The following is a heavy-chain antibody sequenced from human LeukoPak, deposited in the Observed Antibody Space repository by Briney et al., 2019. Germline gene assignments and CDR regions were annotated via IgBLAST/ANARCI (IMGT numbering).Heavy chain of an antibody. J-gene: IGHJ5*02. D-gene: IGHD6-19*01. CDR2: MNPNSGNT. CDR3: ARQEQWLVLENWFDP. V-gene: IGHV1-8*01. CDR1: GYTFTSYD. Sequence: GASVKVSCKASGYTFTSYDINWVRQATGQGLEWMGWMNPNSGNTGYAQKFQGRVTMTRNTSISTAYMELSSLRSEDTAVYYCARQEQWLVLENWFDPWGQGTLVTVSS.